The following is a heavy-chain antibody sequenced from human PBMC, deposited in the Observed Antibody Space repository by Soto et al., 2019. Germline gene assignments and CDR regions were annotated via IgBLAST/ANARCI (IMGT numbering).Heavy chain of an antibody. CDR3: AKFYCSSTSCYEYYYYYYMDV. D-gene: IGHD2-2*01. CDR2: ISGSGGST. CDR1: GFTFSSYA. Sequence: HPGGSLRLSCAASGFTFSSYAMSWVRQAPGKGLEWVSAISGSGGSTYYADSVKGRFTISRDNSKNTLYLQMNSLRAEDTAVYYCAKFYCSSTSCYEYYYYYYMDVWGKGTTVTVSS. J-gene: IGHJ6*03. V-gene: IGHV3-23*01.